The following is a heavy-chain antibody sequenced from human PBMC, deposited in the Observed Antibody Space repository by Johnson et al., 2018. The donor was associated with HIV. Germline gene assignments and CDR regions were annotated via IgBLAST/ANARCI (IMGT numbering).Heavy chain of an antibody. CDR2: ISYDGSNK. Sequence: QVQLVESGGGVVQPGGSLRLSCAASGFTFSSYAMHWVRQAPGKGLEWVAVISYDGSNKYYADSVKGRFTISRDNAKNSLSLQMNSLRAEYTAVFYCARAYPGVAVAVGAFDIWGQGTMVTVFS. J-gene: IGHJ3*02. V-gene: IGHV3-30-3*01. CDR1: GFTFSSYA. CDR3: ARAYPGVAVAVGAFDI. D-gene: IGHD6-19*01.